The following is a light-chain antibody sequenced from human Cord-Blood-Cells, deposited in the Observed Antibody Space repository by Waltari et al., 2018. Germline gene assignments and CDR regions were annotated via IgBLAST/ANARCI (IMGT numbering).Light chain of an antibody. CDR2: YVS. CDR3: SSYTSSSTQV. CDR1: SSDVGGYNY. V-gene: IGLV2-14*01. J-gene: IGLJ2*01. Sequence: QSVLTQPASASGSPGQSITISCPGTSSDVGGYNYVSRYQQHPGKAPKLMIYYVSNRPSGVSSRFSGSNSGNTASLTISGLQAEDEADYYCSSYTSSSTQVFGGGTKLTVL.